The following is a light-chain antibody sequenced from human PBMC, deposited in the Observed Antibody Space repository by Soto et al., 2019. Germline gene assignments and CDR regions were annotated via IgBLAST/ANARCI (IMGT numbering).Light chain of an antibody. CDR1: QSVSSSY. J-gene: IGKJ2*01. CDR3: QQYGSSPRT. CDR2: GVS. Sequence: EIVLTQSPGTLSLSPGERATLSCRVSQSVSSSYLAWFQQKPGQAPRLLIYGVSTRATGIPDRFSGSGSGTDFILTISRLEPEDFAVYYCQQYGSSPRTFGRGTKLDI. V-gene: IGKV3-20*01.